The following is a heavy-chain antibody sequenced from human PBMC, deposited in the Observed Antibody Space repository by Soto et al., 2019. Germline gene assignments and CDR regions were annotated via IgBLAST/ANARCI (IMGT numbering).Heavy chain of an antibody. CDR1: GGSISTYY. V-gene: IGHV4-59*01. CDR2: FYDSGNT. D-gene: IGHD5-12*01. CDR3: ARDLSGGLRPDAFDI. J-gene: IGHJ3*02. Sequence: SETLSLTCIVSGGSISTYYWSXIRQPPGKGLEWIGYFYDSGNTVYNPSLKSRVTISVDTSKNQFSLKLTSVTAADTAVYYCARDLSGGLRPDAFDIWGQGTMVTVSS.